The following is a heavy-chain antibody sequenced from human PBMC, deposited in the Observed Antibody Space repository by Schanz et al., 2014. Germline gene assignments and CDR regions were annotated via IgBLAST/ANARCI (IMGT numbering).Heavy chain of an antibody. J-gene: IGHJ4*02. Sequence: QVQLVESGGGLVKPGGSLRLSCAASGFVFGDYYMTWIRQAPGKGLEWLSYISDSGTYTNYADSVKGRFTISRDNSKNTLYLQMNSLRAEDTAVYYCARIGGSVFDYWAQGTLXTVSS. CDR1: GFVFGDYY. D-gene: IGHD3-10*01. CDR3: ARIGGSVFDY. V-gene: IGHV3-11*05. CDR2: ISDSGTYT.